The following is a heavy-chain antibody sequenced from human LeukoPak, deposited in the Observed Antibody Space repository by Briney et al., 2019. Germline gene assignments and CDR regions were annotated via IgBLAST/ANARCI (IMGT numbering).Heavy chain of an antibody. V-gene: IGHV3-11*01. CDR2: ISSSGSTI. D-gene: IGHD2-8*02. CDR1: GFTFSDYY. Sequence: KLGGSLRLSCAASGFTFSDYYMSWIRQAPGKGLEWVSYISSSGSTIYYADSVRGRFTISRDNSKSTLSLQMNSLRAEDTAIYYCATYRQVLLPFESWGQGTLVTVSS. CDR3: ATYRQVLLPFES. J-gene: IGHJ4*02.